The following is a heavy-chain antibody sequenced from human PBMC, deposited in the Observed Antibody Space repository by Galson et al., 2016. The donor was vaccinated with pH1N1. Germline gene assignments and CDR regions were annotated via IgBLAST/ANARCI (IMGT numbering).Heavy chain of an antibody. J-gene: IGHJ6*03. CDR1: GYSISSGYY. Sequence: SETLSLTCAVSGYSISSGYYWGWIRQPPGKGLEWIGSIYHSGSTYYNPPLKSRVTISVDTSKNQFSLKLSSVTAADTAVYYCARTSGYDFWSGYYANLDYYMDVWGKGTTVTVSS. CDR2: IYHSGST. CDR3: ARTSGYDFWSGYYANLDYYMDV. D-gene: IGHD3-3*01. V-gene: IGHV4-38-2*01.